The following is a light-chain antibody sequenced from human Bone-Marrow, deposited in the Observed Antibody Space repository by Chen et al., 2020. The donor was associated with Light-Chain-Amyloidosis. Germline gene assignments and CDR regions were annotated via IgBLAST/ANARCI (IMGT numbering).Light chain of an antibody. CDR3: SAYAITSTLV. Sequence: QSALTQPASVSGSPGQSITISCTGTSSAVGGVNHGSWYQQHPDKAPKLMIYEVTNRPSWVPDRFSGSRADNTATLTVSGLQTEDEADYFCSAYAITSTLVFGSGTRVTVL. CDR1: SSAVGGVNH. J-gene: IGLJ1*01. V-gene: IGLV2-14*01. CDR2: EVT.